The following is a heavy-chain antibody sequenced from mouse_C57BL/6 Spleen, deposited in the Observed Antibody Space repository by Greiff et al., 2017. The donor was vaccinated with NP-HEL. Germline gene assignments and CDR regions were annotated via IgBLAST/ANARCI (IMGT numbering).Heavy chain of an antibody. CDR2: INPSTGGT. D-gene: IGHD4-1*01. Sequence: EVQLQQSGPELVKPGASVKISCKASGYSFTGYYMNWVKQSPEKSLEWIGEINPSTGGTTYNQKFKAKATLTVDKSSSTAYMQLKSLTSEDSAVYYCALTGTGYWGQSTTLTVSS. CDR3: ALTGTGY. J-gene: IGHJ2*01. CDR1: GYSFTGYY. V-gene: IGHV1-42*01.